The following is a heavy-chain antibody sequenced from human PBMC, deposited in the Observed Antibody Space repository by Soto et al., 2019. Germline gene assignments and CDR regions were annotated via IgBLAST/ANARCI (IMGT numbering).Heavy chain of an antibody. J-gene: IGHJ4*02. V-gene: IGHV3-23*01. CDR3: SKYYCSADRCYPFDS. CDR2: ISGSGGST. Sequence: GGSLRHSCAASGFTLRHYAMTWVRQAPGKGLEWVSAISGSGGSTYYADSVRGRFTVSRDNSKNTLYLQMNSLRAEDTALYYSSKYYCSADRCYPFDSWGQGT. CDR1: GFTLRHYA. D-gene: IGHD2-15*01.